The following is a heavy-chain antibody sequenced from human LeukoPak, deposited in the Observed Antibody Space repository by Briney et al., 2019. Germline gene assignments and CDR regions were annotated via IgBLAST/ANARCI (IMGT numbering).Heavy chain of an antibody. CDR3: ARIGYSSSSFDY. D-gene: IGHD6-13*01. CDR1: GFRFTNYW. Sequence: AGGSLRLSCAASGFRFTNYWMSWVHQAPGKGLEWVANIKQDGSEKDYVDSMKGRFTTSRDNAKNSVYLQVNSLRAEDTAVYYCARIGYSSSSFDYWGQGTLVTVSS. V-gene: IGHV3-7*01. J-gene: IGHJ4*02. CDR2: IKQDGSEK.